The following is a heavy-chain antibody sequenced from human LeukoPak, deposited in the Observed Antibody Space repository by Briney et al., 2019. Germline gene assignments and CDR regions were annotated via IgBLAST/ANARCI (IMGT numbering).Heavy chain of an antibody. CDR2: ISAYNGNT. V-gene: IGHV1-18*01. CDR1: GYTFTSYG. CDR3: ARGLDLWYSSGWPEGHIAFDI. J-gene: IGHJ3*02. Sequence: ASVKVSCKASGYTFTSYGISWVRQAPGQGLEWMGWISAYNGNTNYAQKLQGRVTMTTDTSPSTAYMELRSLRSDDTAVYYCARGLDLWYSSGWPEGHIAFDIWGQGTMVTVSS. D-gene: IGHD6-19*01.